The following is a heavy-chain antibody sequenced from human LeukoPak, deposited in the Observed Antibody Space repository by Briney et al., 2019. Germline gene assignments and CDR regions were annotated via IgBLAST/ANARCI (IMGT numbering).Heavy chain of an antibody. CDR3: AKPGRDILDPTYFDD. V-gene: IGHV3-30*04. Sequence: GGSLRLSCAASGFTFSNYAMHWVRQAPGKGLEWVAVIFFDGSMQYFADSVKGRFTISRDNSKNTLYLQMNSLRAEDTAVYYCAKPGRDILDPTYFDDWGQGTLVTVSS. CDR1: GFTFSNYA. D-gene: IGHD5-12*01. CDR2: IFFDGSMQ. J-gene: IGHJ4*02.